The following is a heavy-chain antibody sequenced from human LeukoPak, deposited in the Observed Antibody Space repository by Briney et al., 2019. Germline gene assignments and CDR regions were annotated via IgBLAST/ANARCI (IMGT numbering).Heavy chain of an antibody. CDR1: GFTFSSYA. CDR2: ISGSGGST. D-gene: IGHD2/OR15-2a*01. CDR3: ARETDSTLFDY. Sequence: GGSLRLSCAASGFTFSSYAMSWVRQAPGKGLEWVSAISGSGGSTYYADSVKGRFTISRDNAKNSLYLQMNSLRAEDTAVYYCARETDSTLFDYWGQGTLVIVSS. J-gene: IGHJ4*02. V-gene: IGHV3-23*01.